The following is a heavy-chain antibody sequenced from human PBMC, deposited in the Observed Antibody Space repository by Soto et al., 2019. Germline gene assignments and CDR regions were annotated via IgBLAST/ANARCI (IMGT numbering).Heavy chain of an antibody. D-gene: IGHD3-22*01. Sequence: QVQLQESGPGLVKPSEILSLTCTVSGGSISSYYWSWIRQPPGKALEWIGYIYYNGNTNYNPSLKSRVTILVDTSKNQFSLKLRSVTAADTAVYYCARYHGSSGNCQPLDYWGQGTMVTVSS. CDR2: IYYNGNT. J-gene: IGHJ4*02. CDR3: ARYHGSSGNCQPLDY. V-gene: IGHV4-59*01. CDR1: GGSISSYY.